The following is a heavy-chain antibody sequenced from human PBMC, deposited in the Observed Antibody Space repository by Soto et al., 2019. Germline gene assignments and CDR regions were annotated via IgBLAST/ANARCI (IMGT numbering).Heavy chain of an antibody. CDR2: IIPIFGTA. Sequence: SVKVSCKASGGTFSSYAISWVRQAPGQGLEWMGGIIPIFGTANYAQKFQGGVTITADESTSTAYMELSSLRSEDTAVYYCAREADYSSGSTDWGQGTLVTVSS. V-gene: IGHV1-69*13. D-gene: IGHD6-19*01. J-gene: IGHJ4*02. CDR3: AREADYSSGSTD. CDR1: GGTFSSYA.